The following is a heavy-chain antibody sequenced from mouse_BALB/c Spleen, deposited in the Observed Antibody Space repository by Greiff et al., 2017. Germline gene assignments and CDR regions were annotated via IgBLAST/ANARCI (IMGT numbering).Heavy chain of an antibody. CDR2: ISSGGST. D-gene: IGHD1-1*01. J-gene: IGHJ2*01. V-gene: IGHV5-6-5*01. CDR1: GFTFSSYA. CDR3: ARSIYYYGSSYFDY. Sequence: EVKLMESGGGLVKPGGSLKLSCAASGFTFSSYAMSWVRQTPEKRLEWVASISSGGSTYYPDSVKGRFTISRDNARNILYLQMSSLRSEDTAMYYCARSIYYYGSSYFDYWGQGTTLTVSS.